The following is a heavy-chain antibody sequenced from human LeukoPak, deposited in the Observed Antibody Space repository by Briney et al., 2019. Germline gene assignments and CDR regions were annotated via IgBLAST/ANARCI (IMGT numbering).Heavy chain of an antibody. CDR2: INPGGDNT. CDR1: GYTFTNYY. CDR3: AKDRKELIRAYYFDY. J-gene: IGHJ4*02. V-gene: IGHV1-46*01. D-gene: IGHD1-26*01. Sequence: ASVKVSCKASGYTFTNYYIHWVRQAPGQGLEWMGLINPGGDNTDYAQNFQGRVTMTRDTSTSTVYMGLSSLRAEDTAVYYCAKDRKELIRAYYFDYWGQGTLVTVSS.